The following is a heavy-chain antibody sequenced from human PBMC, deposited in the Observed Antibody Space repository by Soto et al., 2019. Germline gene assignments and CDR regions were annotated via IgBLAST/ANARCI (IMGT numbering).Heavy chain of an antibody. Sequence: GGSLRLSCAASGFAITNNYMDWVRQAPGKGLEWISLIYSGGTTYYADSVKGRFAISRDDSKNTVFLQMNSLRAEDTAVYYCARDASTRTFIFDYWGQGTLVTVSS. CDR3: ARDASTRTFIFDY. J-gene: IGHJ4*02. CDR2: IYSGGTT. D-gene: IGHD4-17*01. CDR1: GFAITNNY. V-gene: IGHV3-53*01.